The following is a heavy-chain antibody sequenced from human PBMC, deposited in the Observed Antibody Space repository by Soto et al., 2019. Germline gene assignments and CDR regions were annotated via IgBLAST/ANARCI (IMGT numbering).Heavy chain of an antibody. V-gene: IGHV3-21*01. CDR3: VRDDDNDDNGFDH. J-gene: IGHJ4*02. D-gene: IGHD1-1*01. Sequence: PGGSLRLSCAASGFTFSSYSMNWVRQAPGKGLEWVSSISSSSSYIYYADSVKGRFTISRDNSNNMLYLQMNSLRAEDTALYYCVRDDDNDDNGFDHWGQGILVTVSS. CDR2: ISSSSSYI. CDR1: GFTFSSYS.